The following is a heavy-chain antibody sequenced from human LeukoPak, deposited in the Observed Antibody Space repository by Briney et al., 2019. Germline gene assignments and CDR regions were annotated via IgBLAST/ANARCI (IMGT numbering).Heavy chain of an antibody. Sequence: GGSLRLSCAAPGFTFSSYGMHWVRQAPGKGLEWVAVIWYDGSNKYYADSVKGRFTISRDNSKNTLYLQMNSLRAEDTAVYYCAKEGKQWLASYYFDYWGQGTLVTVSS. V-gene: IGHV3-33*06. CDR1: GFTFSSYG. CDR3: AKEGKQWLASYYFDY. D-gene: IGHD6-19*01. J-gene: IGHJ4*02. CDR2: IWYDGSNK.